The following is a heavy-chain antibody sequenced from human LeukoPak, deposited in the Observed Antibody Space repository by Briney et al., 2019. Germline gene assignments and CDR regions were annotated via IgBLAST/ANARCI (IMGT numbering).Heavy chain of an antibody. J-gene: IGHJ4*02. CDR1: GFTFDDYS. Sequence: GGSLRLSCAASGFTFDDYSMSWVRQAPGKGLEWVSGINWNGGSTGYADSVKGRFTISRDNAKNSLYLQMNSLRAEDTALYYCARGAMYYYDSSGYPDYWGQGTLVTVSS. D-gene: IGHD3-22*01. CDR2: INWNGGST. CDR3: ARGAMYYYDSSGYPDY. V-gene: IGHV3-20*04.